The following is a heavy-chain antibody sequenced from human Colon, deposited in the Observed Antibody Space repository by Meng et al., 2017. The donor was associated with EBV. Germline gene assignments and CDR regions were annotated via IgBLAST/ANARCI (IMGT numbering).Heavy chain of an antibody. Sequence: QLQWQQSAPGLVKPSETLSLPCAVSGGSISSSNWWGWVRQSPEKGLEWIGEIFHSGLTNYNPSLQSRVTISVDKSKNQFSLEVTSVTAADTAIYYCMRDLLVLEKNEVWGRGTLVTVSS. CDR3: MRDLLVLEKNEV. CDR2: IFHSGLT. CDR1: GGSISSSNW. J-gene: IGHJ2*01. V-gene: IGHV4-4*02. D-gene: IGHD1-1*01.